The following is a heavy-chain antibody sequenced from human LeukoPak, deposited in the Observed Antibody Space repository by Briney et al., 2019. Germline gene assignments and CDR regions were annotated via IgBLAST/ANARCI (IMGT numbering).Heavy chain of an antibody. D-gene: IGHD1-26*01. V-gene: IGHV3-33*06. Sequence: PGRSLRLSCAASGFTFSSYGMHWVRQAPGKGLEWVAVIWYDGSNKYYADSVKGRFTISRDNSKNTLYLQMNSLRAEDTAVYYCAKVGIVGATNDDYWGQGTLVTVSS. CDR3: AKVGIVGATNDDY. J-gene: IGHJ4*02. CDR2: IWYDGSNK. CDR1: GFTFSSYG.